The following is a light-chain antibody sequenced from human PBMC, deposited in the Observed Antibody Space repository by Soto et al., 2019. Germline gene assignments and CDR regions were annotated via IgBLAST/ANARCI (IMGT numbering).Light chain of an antibody. CDR1: DSNLRNNY. J-gene: IGLJ1*01. CDR3: GSWDSSLSAYV. CDR2: RGD. Sequence: QSVLTQLPSASGTPGQRVTISCSGSDSNLRNNYVNWYQQLPGSAPKLLIYRGDQRPSGVPDRFSGSKSGTSASLAISGLRSEDEAVYYCGSWDSSLSAYVFGTGTKLTVL. V-gene: IGLV1-47*02.